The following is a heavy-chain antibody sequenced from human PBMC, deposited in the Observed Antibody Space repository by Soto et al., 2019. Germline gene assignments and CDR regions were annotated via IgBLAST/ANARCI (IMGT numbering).Heavy chain of an antibody. V-gene: IGHV3-13*05. D-gene: IGHD3-16*01. CDR1: GFTFSDYD. J-gene: IGHJ3*01. CDR2: IGAAGDP. CDR3: ARGNGDNYGPDMGDGFDF. Sequence: EVKLEESGGGLAQPGGSLRLSCLVSGFTFSDYDMYWVRQVAGKGLEWVSGIGAAGDPYYAGSVKGRFTISRENAKNSLYLQMRSLTAEDTAVYFCARGNGDNYGPDMGDGFDFWGQGTMVTFS.